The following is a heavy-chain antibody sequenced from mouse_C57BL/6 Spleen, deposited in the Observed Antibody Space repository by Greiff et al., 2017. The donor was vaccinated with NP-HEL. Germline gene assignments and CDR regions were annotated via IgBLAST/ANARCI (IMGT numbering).Heavy chain of an antibody. J-gene: IGHJ1*03. CDR3: ARPAYYSNFYWYFDV. V-gene: IGHV1-18*01. CDR1: GYTFTDYN. D-gene: IGHD2-5*01. CDR2: INPNNGGT. Sequence: EVQLQQSGPELVKPGASVKIPCKASGYTFTDYNMDWVKQSHGKSLEWIGDINPNNGGTIYNQKFKGKATLTVDKSSSTAYMELRSLTSEDTAVYYCARPAYYSNFYWYFDVWGTGTTVTVSS.